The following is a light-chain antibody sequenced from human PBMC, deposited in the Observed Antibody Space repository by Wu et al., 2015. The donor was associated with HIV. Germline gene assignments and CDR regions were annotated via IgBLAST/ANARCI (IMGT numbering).Light chain of an antibody. CDR3: QQHKTYPRT. J-gene: IGKJ1*01. Sequence: DIQLTQSPSFLSASVGGRVTITCRVSQGIDFYLAWYQQKSGEAPQLLVYAASTLQSGVPSRFSGSGSGTESTLTISSLQPEDFATYYCQQHKTYPRTFGQGTRVDIE. V-gene: IGKV1-9*01. CDR1: QGIDFY. CDR2: AAS.